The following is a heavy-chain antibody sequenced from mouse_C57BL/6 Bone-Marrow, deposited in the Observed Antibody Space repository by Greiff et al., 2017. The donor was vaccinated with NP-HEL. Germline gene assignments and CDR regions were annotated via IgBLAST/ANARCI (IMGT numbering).Heavy chain of an antibody. CDR3: ARGGSTTIYAMDY. CDR1: GYTFTSYW. D-gene: IGHD2-4*01. V-gene: IGHV1-55*01. CDR2: IYPGSGST. Sequence: QVQLQQPGAELVKPGASVKMSCKASGYTFTSYWLTWVKQRPGQGLEWIGDIYPGSGSTNYNEKFKSKATLTVDTSSSTAYMQLSSLTSEDSAVYYCARGGSTTIYAMDYWGQGTSVTVSS. J-gene: IGHJ4*01.